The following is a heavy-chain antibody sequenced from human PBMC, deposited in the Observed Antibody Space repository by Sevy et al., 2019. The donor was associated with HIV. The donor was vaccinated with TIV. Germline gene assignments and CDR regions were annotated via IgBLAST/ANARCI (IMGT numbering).Heavy chain of an antibody. V-gene: IGHV3-33*01. CDR3: ARGLAALPGYYYGMDV. J-gene: IGHJ6*02. CDR2: IWYDGSNK. CDR1: GVTFSSYG. D-gene: IGHD6-6*01. Sequence: GGSLRLSCAASGVTFSSYGMHWVRQAPAKGLECVAVIWYDGSNKYYADSVKGRVTISRDNSKNTLFLQMNSLRDEDTAVYYCARGLAALPGYYYGMDVWGQGITVTVSS.